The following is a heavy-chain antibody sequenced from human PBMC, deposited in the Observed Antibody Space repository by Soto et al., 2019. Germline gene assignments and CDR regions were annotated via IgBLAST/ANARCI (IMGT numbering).Heavy chain of an antibody. Sequence: QVQLVQSGAEVKESGASVKVSCKTSGYTFTGHYIHWVRQAPGQSPEWVGEIGPKKGDTRYAQKFQGKVTMTKDTSITTVYMELTNLSPDDTAVYYCGRGRSGEIVVFYWGQGTLVTVHS. CDR1: GYTFTGHY. CDR2: IGPKKGDT. CDR3: GRGRSGEIVVFY. J-gene: IGHJ4*02. D-gene: IGHD5-12*01. V-gene: IGHV1-2*02.